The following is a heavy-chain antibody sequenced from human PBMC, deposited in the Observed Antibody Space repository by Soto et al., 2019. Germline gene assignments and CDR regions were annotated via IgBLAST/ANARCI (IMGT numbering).Heavy chain of an antibody. Sequence: XVSLRLYFAASGFTFSRYSIHWVRQAPGKGLEWVAVISRDGSNKYYVDSVKGRFTISRDNSKNTLYLQMNSLRDEDTAVYYCASSRNSAVADSFDLWGQGTPVTVS. D-gene: IGHD1-26*01. CDR3: ASSRNSAVADSFDL. CDR1: GFTFSRYS. CDR2: ISRDGSNK. J-gene: IGHJ4*02. V-gene: IGHV3-30*04.